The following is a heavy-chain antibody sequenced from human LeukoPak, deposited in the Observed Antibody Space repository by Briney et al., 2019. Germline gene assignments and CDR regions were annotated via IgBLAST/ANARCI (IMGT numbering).Heavy chain of an antibody. J-gene: IGHJ6*02. Sequence: PSQTLSLTCAVSGGSISSGGYSWSWIRQPPGKGLEWIGYIYHSGSTYYNPSLKSRVTISVDTSKNQFSLKLSSVTAADTAVYYCARYVTAWLRYPTYYYYGMDVWGQGTTVTVSS. V-gene: IGHV4-30-2*01. CDR2: IYHSGST. CDR3: ARYVTAWLRYPTYYYYGMDV. D-gene: IGHD5-12*01. CDR1: GGSISSGGYS.